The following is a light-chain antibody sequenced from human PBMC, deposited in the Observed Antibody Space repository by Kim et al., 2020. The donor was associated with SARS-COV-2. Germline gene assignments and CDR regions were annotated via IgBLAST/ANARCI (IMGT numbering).Light chain of an antibody. CDR2: AAS. V-gene: IGKV1-27*01. CDR3: QKYNSAPWT. CDR1: QDIANS. J-gene: IGKJ1*01. Sequence: ASVGDRVTITCRASQDIANSLAWYQQKPGKVPKLLIYAASTLQSGVPSRFSGSGSGTQFTLTIGSLQTEDVAAYYCQKYNSAPWTFGPGTKVDIK.